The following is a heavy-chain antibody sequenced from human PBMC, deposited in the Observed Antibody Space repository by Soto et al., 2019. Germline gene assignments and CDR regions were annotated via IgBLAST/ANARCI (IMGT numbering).Heavy chain of an antibody. V-gene: IGHV4-34*01. CDR2: INHSGST. Sequence: QVQLQQWGAGLLKPSETLSLTCAVYGGSFSGYYWSWIRQPPGKGLEWLGEINHSGSTNYNPSLKSRVTLSVYRSKNQFSLKLRSVTAADTAVYYCARGRRRYDYVWGSYRSSYYFDYWGQGTLVTVSS. J-gene: IGHJ4*02. CDR1: GGSFSGYY. CDR3: ARGRRRYDYVWGSYRSSYYFDY. D-gene: IGHD3-16*02.